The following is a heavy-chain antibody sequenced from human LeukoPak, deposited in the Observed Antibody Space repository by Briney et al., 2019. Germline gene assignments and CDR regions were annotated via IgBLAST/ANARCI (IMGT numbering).Heavy chain of an antibody. Sequence: PGGSLRLSCAASGFTFSSYAMHWVRQAPGKGLEWVAVISYDGSNKYYADSVKGRFTISRDNSKNTLYLQMNSLRAEDTAVYYCARDSPHRFLEWLFDYWGQGTLVTVSS. CDR2: ISYDGSNK. D-gene: IGHD3-3*01. J-gene: IGHJ4*02. CDR3: ARDSPHRFLEWLFDY. V-gene: IGHV3-30*04. CDR1: GFTFSSYA.